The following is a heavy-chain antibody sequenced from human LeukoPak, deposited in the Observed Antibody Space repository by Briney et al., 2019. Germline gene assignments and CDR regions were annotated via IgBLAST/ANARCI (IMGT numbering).Heavy chain of an antibody. J-gene: IGHJ4*02. D-gene: IGHD3-22*01. CDR3: ARSHWDSFDY. CDR2: IYYSGST. V-gene: IGHV4-59*01. Sequence: PSETLSLTCAVYGGSFSGYYWSWIRQPPGKGLEWIGYIYYSGSTNYNPSLKSRVTISVDTSKNQFSLKLSSVTAADTAVYYCARSHWDSFDYWDQGTLVTVSS. CDR1: GGSFSGYY.